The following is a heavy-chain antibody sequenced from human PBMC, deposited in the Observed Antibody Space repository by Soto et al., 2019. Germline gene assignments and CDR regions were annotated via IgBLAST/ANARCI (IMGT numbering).Heavy chain of an antibody. CDR1: GGTFSSYA. J-gene: IGHJ4*02. V-gene: IGHV1-69*01. CDR2: IIPIFGTA. CDR3: ARSSGITDY. D-gene: IGHD3-10*01. Sequence: SVKVSCNASGGTFSSYAISLVRQAPGQGLEWMGGIIPIFGTANYAQKFQGRVTITADESTSTAYMEMSSLRSEDTAVYYCARSSGITDYWGQGTLVTVSS.